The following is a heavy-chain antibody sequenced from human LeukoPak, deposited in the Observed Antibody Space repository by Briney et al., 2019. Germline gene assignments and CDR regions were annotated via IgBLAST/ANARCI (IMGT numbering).Heavy chain of an antibody. CDR2: ISGRSTDT. CDR3: ARDSAGTCSGAGCDPDDFDY. Sequence: PGGSLRLSCAASGFTFSDYYMTWVRRAPGKGLEWISRISGRSTDTNYADSVKGRFTISRDNAKNSLYLQMNSLRVEDAAVYYCARDSAGTCSGAGCDPDDFDYWGQGTLVTVSS. CDR1: GFTFSDYY. D-gene: IGHD2-15*01. J-gene: IGHJ4*02. V-gene: IGHV3-11*06.